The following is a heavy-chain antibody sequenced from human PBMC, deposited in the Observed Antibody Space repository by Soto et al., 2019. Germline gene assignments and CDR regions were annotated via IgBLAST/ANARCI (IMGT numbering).Heavy chain of an antibody. D-gene: IGHD2-8*01. CDR1: GGTFVSSA. CDR3: AKKNPHGDSNKAWLDP. J-gene: IGHJ5*02. V-gene: IGHV1-69*01. Sequence: QVQLLQSGTELRQPGSSVTISCTPSGGTFVSSAFAWVRQAPGGRIEWMGGIIPILGTTKYAEKFLGRLTIRADDSSRTAFLELSSLTVDETAVYFCAKKNPHGDSNKAWLDPWGQGTLVTVST. CDR2: IIPILGTT.